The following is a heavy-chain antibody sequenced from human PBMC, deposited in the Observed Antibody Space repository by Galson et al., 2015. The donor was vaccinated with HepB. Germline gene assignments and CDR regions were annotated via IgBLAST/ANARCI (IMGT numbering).Heavy chain of an antibody. CDR2: IKSKTDGGTT. J-gene: IGHJ4*02. D-gene: IGHD6-19*01. CDR3: TTDSIAVASEDFDY. CDR1: GFTFSNAW. V-gene: IGHV3-15*01. Sequence: SLRLSCAASGFTFSNAWMSWVRQAPGKGLEWVGRIKSKTDGGTTDYAAPVKGRFTISRDDSKNTLYLQMNSLKTEDTAVYYCTTDSIAVASEDFDYWGQGTLVTVSS.